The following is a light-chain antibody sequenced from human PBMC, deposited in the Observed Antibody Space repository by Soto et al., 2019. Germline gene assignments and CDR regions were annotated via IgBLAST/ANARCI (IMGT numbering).Light chain of an antibody. CDR1: QSVLYSSNNKNY. CDR3: QQYYSTPPYT. V-gene: IGKV4-1*01. CDR2: WAS. Sequence: DIVMTQSPDSLAVSLGERATINCKSSQSVLYSSNNKNYLAWYQQKPGQPPKLLIYWASTQESGVPDRFSGSGSGTDFTLTISSLQAEDVAVYYCQQYYSTPPYTFGQGTKLKIK. J-gene: IGKJ2*01.